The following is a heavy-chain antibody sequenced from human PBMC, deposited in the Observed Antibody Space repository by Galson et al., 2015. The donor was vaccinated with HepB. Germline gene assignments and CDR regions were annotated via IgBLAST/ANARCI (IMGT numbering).Heavy chain of an antibody. D-gene: IGHD6-13*01. Sequence: SLRLSCAASGFTFSGSAIHWVRQTSGTGLEWVGRIRSTASNYATAYAASLKGRFTISRDDSKNTAYMQMNSLKTEDTAVYYCTRLGDLSGYSSLWGQGTLVTVSS. CDR3: TRLGDLSGYSSL. J-gene: IGHJ4*02. V-gene: IGHV3-73*01. CDR2: IRSTASNYAT. CDR1: GFTFSGSA.